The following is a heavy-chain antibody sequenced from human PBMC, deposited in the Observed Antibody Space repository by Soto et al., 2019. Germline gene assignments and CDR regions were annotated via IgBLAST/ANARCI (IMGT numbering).Heavy chain of an antibody. V-gene: IGHV4-31*03. CDR1: GGSISSGGYY. J-gene: IGHJ2*01. CDR3: ARDLSGGYRLWYFDL. CDR2: IYYSGST. Sequence: QVQLQESGPGLVKPSQTLSLTCTVSGGSISSGGYYWSWIRQHPGKGLEWIGYIYYSGSTYYNPSLMSRVTISADKSKNQFSLKLSSVTAADTAVYYCARDLSGGYRLWYFDLWGRGTLVTVSS. D-gene: IGHD7-27*01.